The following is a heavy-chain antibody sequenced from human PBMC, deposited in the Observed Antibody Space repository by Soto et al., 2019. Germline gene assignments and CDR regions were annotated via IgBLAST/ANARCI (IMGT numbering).Heavy chain of an antibody. CDR3: ARGRSLRYFDWYQNWFDP. D-gene: IGHD3-9*01. CDR2: TYYRSKWYN. J-gene: IGHJ5*02. Sequence: QTLSLTCAISGDSVSSNSAAWNWIRQSPSRGLEWLGRTYYRSKWYNDYAVSVKSRITINPDTSKNQFSLQLNSVTPEDTAVYYCARGRSLRYFDWYQNWFDPWGQGTLVTVSS. CDR1: GDSVSSNSAA. V-gene: IGHV6-1*01.